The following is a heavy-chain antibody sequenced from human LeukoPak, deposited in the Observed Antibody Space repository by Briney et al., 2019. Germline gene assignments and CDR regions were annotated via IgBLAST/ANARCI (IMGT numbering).Heavy chain of an antibody. D-gene: IGHD5-18*01. CDR1: GFTFSSYA. J-gene: IGHJ4*02. Sequence: GGSLRLSCAASGFTFSSYAMSWVRQAPGKGLEWVSGISGSGSSRYYADSVKGRFTISRDNSKNTLNLQMNSLRAEDTAVYYCANHSDTAMVYAYWGQGTLVTVSS. V-gene: IGHV3-23*01. CDR3: ANHSDTAMVYAY. CDR2: ISGSGSSR.